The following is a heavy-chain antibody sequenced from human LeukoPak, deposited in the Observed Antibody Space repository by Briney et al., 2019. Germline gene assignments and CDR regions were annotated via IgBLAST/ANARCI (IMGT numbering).Heavy chain of an antibody. CDR3: ARPAYSGSYPFDY. V-gene: IGHV4-39*01. CDR1: GGSISSSSYY. Sequence: SETLSLTCTVSGGSISSSSYYWGWIRQPPGKGLEWIGSIYYSGSTYYNPSLKRRVTISVDTSKNQFSLKLSSVTAADTAVYYCARPAYSGSYPFDYWGQGTLVTVSS. CDR2: IYYSGST. J-gene: IGHJ4*02. D-gene: IGHD1-26*01.